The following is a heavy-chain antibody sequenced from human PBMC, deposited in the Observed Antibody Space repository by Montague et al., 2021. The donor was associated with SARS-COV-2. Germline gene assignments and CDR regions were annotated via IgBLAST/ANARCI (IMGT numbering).Heavy chain of an antibody. J-gene: IGHJ4*02. CDR1: GDSLTYFY. V-gene: IGHV4-59*01. Sequence: ETLSLTCTVSGDSLTYFYWSWIRQSPGKGLEWIGNIFYRGTTNYNPSLKSRVTILVDTSKNQFSLNLTSVTAADTAVYYCVRGATRTFDYWGQGTLVTVSS. CDR2: IFYRGTT. CDR3: VRGATRTFDY. D-gene: IGHD2-2*01.